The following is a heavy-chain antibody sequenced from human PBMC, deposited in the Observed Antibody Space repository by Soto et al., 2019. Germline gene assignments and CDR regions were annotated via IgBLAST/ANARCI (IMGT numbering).Heavy chain of an antibody. Sequence: GASVKVSCKASGGTFSSYTISWVRQAPGQGLEWMGRIIPILGIANYAQKFQGRVTITADKSTSTAYMELSSLRSEDTAVYYCARNGIAVAGAFWFDPWGQGTLVTVS. D-gene: IGHD6-19*01. CDR3: ARNGIAVAGAFWFDP. CDR2: IIPILGIA. J-gene: IGHJ5*02. V-gene: IGHV1-69*02. CDR1: GGTFSSYT.